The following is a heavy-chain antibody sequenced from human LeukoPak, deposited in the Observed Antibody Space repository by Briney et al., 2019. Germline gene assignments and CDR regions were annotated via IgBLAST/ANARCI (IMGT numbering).Heavy chain of an antibody. J-gene: IGHJ5*02. CDR1: GHTFTKYY. CDR2: IHPGSGDT. D-gene: IGHD3-10*01. CDR3: ASYASGYNWMKA. V-gene: IGHV1-2*02. Sequence: GASVKVSCKASGHTFTKYYMHWVRQAPGQALEWMGWIHPGSGDTNYAQKFQGRVTVTRDTSITTAYMELTSLGSDDTAVYYCASYASGYNWMKAWGQGTLVTVSS.